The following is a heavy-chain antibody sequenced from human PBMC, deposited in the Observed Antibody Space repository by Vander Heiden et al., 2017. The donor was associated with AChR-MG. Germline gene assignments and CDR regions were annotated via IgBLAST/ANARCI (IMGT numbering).Heavy chain of an antibody. Sequence: EVQLAETGGGLIQPGGSPRLPCAASGFTVRSNYMSWVRQAPGKGLEWDSVIYTGGSTYYADSVTGRFTISRDNSKNTLYLQMNSLRAEDTAVYYCARSPSSVDYWGQGTLVTVSS. V-gene: IGHV3-53*02. CDR3: ARSPSSVDY. CDR1: GFTVRSNY. J-gene: IGHJ4*02. CDR2: IYTGGST.